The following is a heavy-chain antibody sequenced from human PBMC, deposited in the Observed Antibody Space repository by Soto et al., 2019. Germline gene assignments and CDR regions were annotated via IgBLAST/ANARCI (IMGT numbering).Heavy chain of an antibody. CDR1: GFTFSSYG. CDR2: IWYDGSNK. J-gene: IGHJ4*02. D-gene: IGHD3-22*01. CDR3: ARDKYYYDSSGTSPNDY. Sequence: PGGSLRLSCAASGFTFSSYGMHWVRQAPGKGLEWVAVIWYDGSNKYYADSVKGRFTISRDNSKNTLYLQMNSLRAEDTAVYYWARDKYYYDSSGTSPNDYWGQGTLVTVSS. V-gene: IGHV3-33*01.